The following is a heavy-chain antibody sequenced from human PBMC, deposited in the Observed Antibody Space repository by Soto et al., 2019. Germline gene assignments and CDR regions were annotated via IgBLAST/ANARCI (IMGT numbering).Heavy chain of an antibody. CDR3: ARDPGYSYGYN. CDR2: INAGNGNT. V-gene: IGHV1-3*01. D-gene: IGHD5-18*01. Sequence: ASVKVSCKAYGYTFTSYAMHWVRQSPGLRLEWMGWINAGNGNTKYSQKFQGRVTITMDTSASTAYMELSSLRSVDTAVYYCARDPGYSYGYNWGQGTLVTVSS. J-gene: IGHJ4*02. CDR1: GYTFTSYA.